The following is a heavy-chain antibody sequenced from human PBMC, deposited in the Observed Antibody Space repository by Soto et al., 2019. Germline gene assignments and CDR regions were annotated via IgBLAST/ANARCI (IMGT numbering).Heavy chain of an antibody. J-gene: IGHJ5*01. CDR2: TVPDGSER. CDR3: AKDRGFSCFDL. Sequence: EVQLVESGGGLVQPGGSLRLSCAASGFTFSDSWMNWVRQAPGKGLEWVASTVPDGSERYYVDSVKGRFTISRDNTKTSLYLQINSLRVDDTAIYYCAKDRGFSCFDLWGQGTLFTVSS. D-gene: IGHD3-10*01. V-gene: IGHV3-7*01. CDR1: GFTFSDSW.